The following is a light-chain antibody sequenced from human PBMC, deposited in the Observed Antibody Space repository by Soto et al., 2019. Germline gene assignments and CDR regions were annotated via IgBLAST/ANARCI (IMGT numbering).Light chain of an antibody. Sequence: QSVLTQSPSASASLGASVKLTCTLSSGHSSYAIAWHQQQPEKGPRYLMKLNSDGSHSKGDGIPDRFSGSSSGAERYPTMSSLQSEDEADYYCQTWGTGTVVFGGGTKVTV. J-gene: IGLJ2*01. CDR3: QTWGTGTVV. CDR2: LNSDGSH. V-gene: IGLV4-69*01. CDR1: SGHSSYA.